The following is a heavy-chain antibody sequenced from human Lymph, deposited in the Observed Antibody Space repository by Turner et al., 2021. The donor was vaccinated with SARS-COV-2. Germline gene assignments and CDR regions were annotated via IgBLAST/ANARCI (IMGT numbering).Heavy chain of an antibody. Sequence: EVQLVESGGGLVQPGGSLRLSCAASGFTFSSYSMNWVRPAPGKGLEWVSYISISSSTIYYADSVKGRFTISRDNAKNSLYLQMNSLRDEDTAVYYCARDRGGYGAYYYGMDVWGQGTTVTVSS. CDR1: GFTFSSYS. V-gene: IGHV3-48*02. CDR2: ISISSSTI. D-gene: IGHD2-15*01. J-gene: IGHJ6*02. CDR3: ARDRGGYGAYYYGMDV.